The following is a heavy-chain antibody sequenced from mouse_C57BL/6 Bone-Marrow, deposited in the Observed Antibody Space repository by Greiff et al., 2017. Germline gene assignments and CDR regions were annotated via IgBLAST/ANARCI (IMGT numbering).Heavy chain of an antibody. Sequence: QVQLQQSGPELVKPGASVKISCKASGYAFSSSWMNWVKQRPGKGLEWIGRIYPGDGDTNYNGKFKGKATLTADKSSSTAYMQLCSLTSEDSAVYFCARSRGYLYYFDYWGQGTTLTVSS. V-gene: IGHV1-82*01. D-gene: IGHD2-3*01. J-gene: IGHJ2*01. CDR3: ARSRGYLYYFDY. CDR1: GYAFSSSW. CDR2: IYPGDGDT.